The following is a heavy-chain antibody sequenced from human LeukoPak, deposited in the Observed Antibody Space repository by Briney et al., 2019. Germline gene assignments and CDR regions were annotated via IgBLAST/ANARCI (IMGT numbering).Heavy chain of an antibody. CDR2: IKQDGSEK. CDR3: ARDAGGGDLLDAFDI. V-gene: IGHV3-7*01. D-gene: IGHD2-21*02. J-gene: IGHJ3*02. CDR1: GFTFSSYW. Sequence: GGSLSLSCAASGFTFSSYWMSWVRQAPGKGLEWVANIKQDGSEKYYVDSVKGRFTISRDNAKNSLYLQMNSLRAEDTAVYYCARDAGGGDLLDAFDIWGQGTMVTVSS.